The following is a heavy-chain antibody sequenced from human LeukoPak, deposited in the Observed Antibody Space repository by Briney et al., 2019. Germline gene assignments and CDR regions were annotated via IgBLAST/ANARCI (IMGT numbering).Heavy chain of an antibody. CDR3: ASDSSVYYYYMDV. CDR2: TYYRSKWYD. D-gene: IGHD6-6*01. CDR1: GDSVSSINGA. Sequence: SQTLSLTCAISGDSVSSINGAWNWIRQSPSRGLEWLGRTYYRSKWYDDYAGSMKGRITISPDTSKNQFSLHLNSVTPEDTAVYYCASDSSVYYYYMDVWGKGTTVTVSS. J-gene: IGHJ6*03. V-gene: IGHV6-1*01.